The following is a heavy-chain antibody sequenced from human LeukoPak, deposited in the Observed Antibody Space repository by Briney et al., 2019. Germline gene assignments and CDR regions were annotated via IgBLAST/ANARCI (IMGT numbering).Heavy chain of an antibody. CDR1: GLRFSDQY. CDR2: ISGSGANR. CDR3: ATLHFYAMGV. Sequence: GGSLRLSCAASGLRFSDQYMIWIRQTPGKGLEWVSFISGSGANRFYADSMKGRFTIPKDNTKNSLYLQMNSLRAEDTAIYYCATLHFYAMGVWGQGTTVTVSS. J-gene: IGHJ6*02. V-gene: IGHV3-11*01.